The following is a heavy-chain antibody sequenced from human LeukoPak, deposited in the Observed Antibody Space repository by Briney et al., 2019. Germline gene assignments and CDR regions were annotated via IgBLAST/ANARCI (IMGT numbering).Heavy chain of an antibody. CDR3: ARIQAVAVTSALWETDY. CDR2: IDWDDDK. CDR1: GFSLSTSGMC. J-gene: IGHJ4*02. D-gene: IGHD6-19*01. Sequence: SGPALVKPTQTLTLTCTFSGFSLSTSGMCVSWIRQPPGKALEWLARIDWDDDKYYSTSLKTRLTISKDTSKNQVVLTMTNMDPVDTATYYCARIQAVAVTSALWETDYWGQGTLVTVSS. V-gene: IGHV2-70*11.